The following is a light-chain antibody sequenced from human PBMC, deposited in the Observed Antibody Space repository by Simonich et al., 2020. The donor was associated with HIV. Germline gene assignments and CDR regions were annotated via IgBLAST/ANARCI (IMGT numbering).Light chain of an antibody. Sequence: DIVMTPSPLSLPVTPGEPASISCRSSQRLLRSNGYNYFVWYLQKPGQSPQLLIYLGSNRASGVPDRFSGSGSGTDFTLKISRVEAEDVGIYYCMQGTHWPPYTFGQGTKLEIK. CDR1: QRLLRSNGYNY. J-gene: IGKJ2*01. CDR3: MQGTHWPPYT. CDR2: LGS. V-gene: IGKV2-28*01.